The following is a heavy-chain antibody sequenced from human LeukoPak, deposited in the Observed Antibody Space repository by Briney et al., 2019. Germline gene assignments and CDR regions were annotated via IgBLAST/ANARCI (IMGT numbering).Heavy chain of an antibody. CDR3: ARDVIAGYYYDSRGFFPI. D-gene: IGHD3-22*01. Sequence: PSETLSLTCSVSGDSISSGYYWGWIRQPPGKGLEWIGNIYHSGSTYYNPPLKSRVTISVDTSMNQFSLKLSSVTAADTAVYYCARDVIAGYYYDSRGFFPIWGQGTMVTVSS. J-gene: IGHJ3*02. V-gene: IGHV4-38-2*02. CDR1: GDSISSGYY. CDR2: IYHSGST.